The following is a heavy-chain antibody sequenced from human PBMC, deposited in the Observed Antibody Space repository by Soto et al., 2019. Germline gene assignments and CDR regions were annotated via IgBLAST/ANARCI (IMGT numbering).Heavy chain of an antibody. Sequence: QVQLQESGPGLVKPSETLSLTCTVSGASMPKYYWCWIRQPAGKGLECIGSTYTGGSTNYNPSLKSRVTMSLDTSKNHFSLKLKAVTAGDTAVDYGARTVGAAYYFNFWGQGALATVSS. V-gene: IGHV4-4*07. D-gene: IGHD1-26*01. CDR2: TYTGGST. CDR3: ARTVGAAYYFNF. CDR1: GASMPKYY. J-gene: IGHJ4*02.